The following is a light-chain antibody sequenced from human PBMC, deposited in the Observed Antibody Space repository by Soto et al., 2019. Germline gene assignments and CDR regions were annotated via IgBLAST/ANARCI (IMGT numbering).Light chain of an antibody. V-gene: IGKV3-20*01. J-gene: IGKJ1*01. CDR2: NAS. CDR1: QSVKSS. CDR3: QQYGNSRGT. Sequence: EIMMTQSPATLSVSPGERATLSCRASQSVKSSLAWYQQKPGQAPRLLIYNASSRATGIPDRFSGSGSGTDFTLTISRLEPEDFAVYYCQQYGNSRGTFGQGTKVDIK.